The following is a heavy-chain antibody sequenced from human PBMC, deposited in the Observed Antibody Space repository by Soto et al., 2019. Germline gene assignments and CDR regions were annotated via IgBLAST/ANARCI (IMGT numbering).Heavy chain of an antibody. V-gene: IGHV3-21*01. Sequence: EVQLVESGGGLVKPGGSLRLSCAASGFTFSSYSMNWVRQAPGKGLEWVSSISSSSSYIYYADSVKGRFTISRDNAKNSLYLQRHSLRAEDTAVYYCAREGPRFGELSWWGGESYYYGMDVWGQGTTVTVSS. CDR3: AREGPRFGELSWWGGESYYYGMDV. D-gene: IGHD3-10*01. CDR2: ISSSSSYI. CDR1: GFTFSSYS. J-gene: IGHJ6*02.